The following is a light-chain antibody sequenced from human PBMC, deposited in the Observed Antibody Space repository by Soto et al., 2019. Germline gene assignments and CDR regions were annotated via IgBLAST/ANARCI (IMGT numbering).Light chain of an antibody. Sequence: QSALTQPPSASGSPGQSVTISCTGTSSDIGGYNYVSWYQQHPGKAPKLMIHDVSKRPSGVPDRFSGSKSGNTASLTVSGLQAEDEAHYFCSSYAASNNLIFGGGTKLTVL. J-gene: IGLJ2*01. CDR1: SSDIGGYNY. CDR2: DVS. V-gene: IGLV2-8*01. CDR3: SSYAASNNLI.